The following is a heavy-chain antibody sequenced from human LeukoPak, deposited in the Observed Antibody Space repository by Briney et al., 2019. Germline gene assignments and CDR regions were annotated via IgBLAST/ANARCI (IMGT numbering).Heavy chain of an antibody. CDR2: IRNDGSKK. CDR1: ESSFSSSG. Sequence: GGSLRLSCAASESSFSSSGMHWVRQAPGKGLEWVTFIRNDGSKKYYADSVKGRFTISRDNSKNTLYLQMNSLRAEDTAVYYCAKGDSYGYVRWGQGTLVTVSS. V-gene: IGHV3-30*02. CDR3: AKGDSYGYVR. J-gene: IGHJ4*02. D-gene: IGHD5-18*01.